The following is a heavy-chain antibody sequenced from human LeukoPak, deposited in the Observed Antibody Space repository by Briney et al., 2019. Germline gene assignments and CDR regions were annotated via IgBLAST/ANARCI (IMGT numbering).Heavy chain of an antibody. CDR1: GYTSTGYY. D-gene: IGHD3-10*01. Sequence: ASVKVSCKASGYTSTGYYMHWVRQAPGQGLEWMGWVNPNSGGTNYAQKFQGRVTMTRDTSISTAYMELSRLRSDDTAVYYCARGTSISLVRGVIGRYWGQGTLVTVSS. CDR2: VNPNSGGT. CDR3: ARGTSISLVRGVIGRY. J-gene: IGHJ4*02. V-gene: IGHV1-2*02.